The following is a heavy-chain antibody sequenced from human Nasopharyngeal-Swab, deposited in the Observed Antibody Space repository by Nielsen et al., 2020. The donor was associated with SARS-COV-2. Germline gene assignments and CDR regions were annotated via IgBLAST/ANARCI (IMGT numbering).Heavy chain of an antibody. J-gene: IGHJ3*02. D-gene: IGHD1-26*01. V-gene: IGHV1-24*01. CDR3: AHGPGRGALLDAFDI. CDR2: FDPEDGET. Sequence: ASVKVSCKVSGYTLTELSMHWVRQAPGKGLEWMGGFDPEDGETIYAQKFQGRVTMTEDTSTDTAYMELSSLRSEDTAVYYCAHGPGRGALLDAFDIWGQGTMVTVSS. CDR1: GYTLTELS.